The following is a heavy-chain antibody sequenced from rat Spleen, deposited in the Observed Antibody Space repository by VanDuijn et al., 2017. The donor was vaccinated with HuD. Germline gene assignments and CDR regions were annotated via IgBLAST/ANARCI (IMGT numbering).Heavy chain of an antibody. V-gene: IGHV2-13*01. CDR2: IWGNGNT. D-gene: IGHD1-2*01. Sequence: QVQLKESGPGLVQPSQTLSLTCTVSGFSLTSHSVNWVRQPPGKGLEWMGVIWGNGNTNYNSVLKSRLSISRDTSKSQIYLKMNSLQTEDTATYFCARADVAGLSTDGIWGQGIMVTVSS. CDR3: ARADVAGLSTDGI. J-gene: IGHJ2*01. CDR1: GFSLTSHS.